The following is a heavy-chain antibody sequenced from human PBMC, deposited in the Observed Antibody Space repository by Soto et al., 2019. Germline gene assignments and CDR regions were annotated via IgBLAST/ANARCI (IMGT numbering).Heavy chain of an antibody. V-gene: IGHV3-48*02. CDR1: GFSFSNYN. Sequence: EVQLVESGGGLVQPGGSLRLSCVASGFSFSNYNMNWVRQAPGKGLEWVSYITDSSDTVHYADSVRGRFTISRDNAESSLYLQMNSLRDEDTAVYFCARDFGHGPYLDYWGRGTLVTVSS. CDR2: ITDSSDTV. D-gene: IGHD3-3*01. J-gene: IGHJ4*02. CDR3: ARDFGHGPYLDY.